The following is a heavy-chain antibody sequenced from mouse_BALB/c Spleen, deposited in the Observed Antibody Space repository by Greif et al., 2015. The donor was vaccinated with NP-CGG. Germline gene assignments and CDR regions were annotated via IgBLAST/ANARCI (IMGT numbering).Heavy chain of an antibody. J-gene: IGHJ1*01. CDR2: INSDGGST. CDR1: EYEFPSHD. CDR3: GRHYYGSSWYFDV. D-gene: IGHD1-1*01. Sequence: EVMLVESGGGLVQPGESLKLSCESNEYEFPSHDMSWVRKTPEKRLELVAAINSDGGSTYYPDTMERRFIISRDNTKXTLCLQMSSLRSEDAALYYCGRHYYGSSWYFDVWGAGTTVTVSS. V-gene: IGHV5-2*01.